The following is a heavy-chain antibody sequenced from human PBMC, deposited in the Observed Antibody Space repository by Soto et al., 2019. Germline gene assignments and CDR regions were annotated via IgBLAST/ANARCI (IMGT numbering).Heavy chain of an antibody. CDR2: ISYSGST. Sequence: QVQLQESGPGLVKPSETLSLTCTVSGGSISSFDWNWIRQSPGKGLEWIGYISYSGSTNDNPSLKSRVTISVDTSKNQFSLKLSSVTAADTAVYYCARQDTSGYAFDYWGQGTLVTVSS. CDR3: ARQDTSGYAFDY. J-gene: IGHJ4*02. D-gene: IGHD3-22*01. V-gene: IGHV4-59*08. CDR1: GGSISSFD.